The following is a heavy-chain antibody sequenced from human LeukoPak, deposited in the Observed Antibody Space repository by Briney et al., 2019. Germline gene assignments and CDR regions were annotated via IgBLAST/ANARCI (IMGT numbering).Heavy chain of an antibody. Sequence: PGRSLRLSCAASGFTFSSYAMHWVRQAPGKGLEWVAVISYDGSNKYYADSVKGRFTISRDNSKNTLYLQMNSLRAEDTAVYYCAKDFSIRTTAMVDYWGQGTLVTVSS. CDR1: GFTFSSYA. CDR2: ISYDGSNK. J-gene: IGHJ4*02. D-gene: IGHD5-18*01. CDR3: AKDFSIRTTAMVDY. V-gene: IGHV3-30-3*01.